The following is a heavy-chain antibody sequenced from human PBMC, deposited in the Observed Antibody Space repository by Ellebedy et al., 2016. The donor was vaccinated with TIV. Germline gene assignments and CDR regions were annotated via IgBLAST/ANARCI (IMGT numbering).Heavy chain of an antibody. D-gene: IGHD1-26*01. V-gene: IGHV3-33*01. J-gene: IGHJ3*02. CDR3: ASNPTELLLAFDI. CDR1: GFTFSSYG. CDR2: IWYDGSNK. Sequence: GESLKISCAASGFTFSSYGMHWVRQAPGKGLEWVAVIWYDGSNKYYADSVKGRFTISSDNSKNTLYLQMNSLRAEDTAVYYCASNPTELLLAFDIWGQGTMVTVSS.